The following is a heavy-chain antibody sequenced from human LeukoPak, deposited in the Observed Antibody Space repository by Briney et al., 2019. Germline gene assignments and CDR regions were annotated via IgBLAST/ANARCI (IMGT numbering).Heavy chain of an antibody. V-gene: IGHV4-34*01. CDR1: GGSFSGYY. J-gene: IGHJ4*02. D-gene: IGHD3-3*01. Sequence: SETLSLTCAVYGGSFSGYYWSWIRQPPGKGLEWIGEINHSGSTNYNPSLKSRVTISVDTSKNQFSLKLSSVTAADTAVYYCARPLTIFGVAPFDYWGQGTLVTVSS. CDR2: INHSGST. CDR3: ARPLTIFGVAPFDY.